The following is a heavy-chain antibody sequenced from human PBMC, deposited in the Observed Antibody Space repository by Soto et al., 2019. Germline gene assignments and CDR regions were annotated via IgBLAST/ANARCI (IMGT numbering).Heavy chain of an antibody. D-gene: IGHD3-10*01. CDR2: IYYSGST. J-gene: IGHJ4*02. CDR3: ARPSVYYYGSGSYSYLFDY. Sequence: SETLSLTCTVSGGSISSSSYYWGWIRQPPGKGLEWIGSIYYSGSTYYNPSLKSRVTISVDTSKNQFSLKLSSVTAADTAVYYCARPSVYYYGSGSYSYLFDYWGQGTLVTVS. V-gene: IGHV4-39*01. CDR1: GGSISSSSYY.